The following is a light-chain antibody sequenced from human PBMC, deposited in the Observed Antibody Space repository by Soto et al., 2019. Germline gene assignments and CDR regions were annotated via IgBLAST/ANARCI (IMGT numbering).Light chain of an antibody. J-gene: IGLJ1*01. V-gene: IGLV2-18*02. CDR1: STDFVSYNR. CDR2: QVT. Sequence: QSVLTQPPSVSGSPGQSVTISCTGTSTDFVSYNRVSWYQQLPGKAPKLMIYQVTIRPSGISNRFSGSKSGNMASLTISGPQAEDEADYYCTSFSSSASLYVFGTGTKVTVL. CDR3: TSFSSSASLYV.